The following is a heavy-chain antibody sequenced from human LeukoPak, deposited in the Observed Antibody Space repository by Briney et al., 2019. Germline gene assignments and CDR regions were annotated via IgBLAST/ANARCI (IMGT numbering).Heavy chain of an antibody. CDR1: GFTFSSYS. J-gene: IGHJ3*02. D-gene: IGHD3-22*01. V-gene: IGHV3-48*01. Sequence: GGSLRLSCAASGFTFSSYSMNWVRQAPGKGLEWVSYISSSSSTIYYADSVKGRFTISRDNAKNSLYLQMNSLRAEDTAVYFCARPLPLDSSGYHDAFDIWGQGTMVTVSS. CDR3: ARPLPLDSSGYHDAFDI. CDR2: ISSSSSTI.